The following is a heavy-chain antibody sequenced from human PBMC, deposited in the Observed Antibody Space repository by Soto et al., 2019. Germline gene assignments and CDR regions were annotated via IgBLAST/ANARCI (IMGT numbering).Heavy chain of an antibody. CDR1: GDTVSNNNAA. D-gene: IGHD3-22*01. CDR3: ARFEFYYDSSGYSPTWFDA. J-gene: IGHJ5*02. CDR2: TYSRSRWYT. V-gene: IGHV6-1*01. Sequence: SQTLSLTCAISGDTVSNNNAAWNWVRQSPSRGLEWLGRTYSRSRWYTDYAVSVKSRIIIETDTSKNQFSLHLNSVTPEDTAVYYCARFEFYYDSSGYSPTWFDAWGQGTLVTV.